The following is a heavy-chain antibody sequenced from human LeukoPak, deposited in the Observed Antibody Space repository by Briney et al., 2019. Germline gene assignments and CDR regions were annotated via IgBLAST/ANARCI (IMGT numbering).Heavy chain of an antibody. J-gene: IGHJ4*02. CDR1: GYTFTGYY. CDR2: INPNSGGT. D-gene: IGHD3-22*01. Sequence: GASVKVSCKASGYTFTGYYMHWVRQAPGQGLEWMGWINPNSGGTNYAQKFQGRVTMTRDTSISTAYMELSRLRSDDTAVYYCARQITGGNYYDSSGYYYDNYWGQGTLVTVSS. CDR3: ARQITGGNYYDSSGYYYDNY. V-gene: IGHV1-2*02.